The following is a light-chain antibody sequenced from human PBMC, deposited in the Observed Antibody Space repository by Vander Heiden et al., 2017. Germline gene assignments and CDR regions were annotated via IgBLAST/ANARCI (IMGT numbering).Light chain of an antibody. J-gene: IGLJ2*01. CDR1: SGAVDKYNY. CDR3: SSYAARNDYVV. CDR2: KVH. V-gene: IGLV2-8*01. Sequence: QSSLTQPPSASGSPGPSVTISCTGTSGAVDKYNYVSWYQHQPGRAPYLIIYKVHKRPPGVPVRFSGSKSGNAASLTVSRLQAEDEDDYYCSSYAARNDYVVFGGGTKLTVL.